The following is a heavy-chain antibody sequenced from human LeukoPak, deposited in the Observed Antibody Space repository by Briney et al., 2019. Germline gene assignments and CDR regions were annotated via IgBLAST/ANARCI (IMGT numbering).Heavy chain of an antibody. Sequence: KRGESLKISCRGFGFSFSTYWIGWVRQMPGKGLEWMGIIYPSDSDTKYSPSFQGQVTISADKSISTAYLQWSSLKASDTAMYYCARREDYYGSGGHAFDIWGQGTMVTVSS. V-gene: IGHV5-51*01. CDR2: IYPSDSDT. D-gene: IGHD3-10*01. J-gene: IGHJ3*02. CDR1: GFSFSTYW. CDR3: ARREDYYGSGGHAFDI.